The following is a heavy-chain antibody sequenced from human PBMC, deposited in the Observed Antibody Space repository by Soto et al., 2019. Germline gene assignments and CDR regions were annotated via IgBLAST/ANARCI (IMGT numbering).Heavy chain of an antibody. CDR1: VYSISSGYY. Sequence: SETLSLTCALSVYSISSGYYWGWLRQPPVKGLQWLLRIYHGGSTYYNPSLNSRVTLSIDMTNNHVSLILNSVTAADTAVYYCARVGPWVPYYYDSSPYNFENWFDPWGQGTMVTVSS. CDR3: ARVGPWVPYYYDSSPYNFENWFDP. CDR2: IYHGGST. V-gene: IGHV4-38-2*01. D-gene: IGHD3-22*01. J-gene: IGHJ5*02.